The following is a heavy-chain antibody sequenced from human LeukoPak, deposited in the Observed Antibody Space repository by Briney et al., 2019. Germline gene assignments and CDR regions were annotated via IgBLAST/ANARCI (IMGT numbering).Heavy chain of an antibody. CDR3: ARDLELSAVYYFDS. D-gene: IGHD3-3*01. Sequence: PGGSLRLSCEASGFTFSIFPMHWVRQAPGKGLEWVALISSGSGKYYADSVKGRFTISRDNSKNMLYLQMNSLRADDTAVYYCARDLELSAVYYFDSWGQGTLVIVSS. J-gene: IGHJ4*02. V-gene: IGHV3-30*04. CDR1: GFTFSIFP. CDR2: ISSGSGK.